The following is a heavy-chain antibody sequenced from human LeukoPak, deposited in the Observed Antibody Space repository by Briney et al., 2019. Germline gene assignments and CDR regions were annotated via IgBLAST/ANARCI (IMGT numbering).Heavy chain of an antibody. V-gene: IGHV4-34*01. CDR1: GGSFSGYY. J-gene: IGHJ5*02. CDR2: INHSGST. Sequence: SETLSLTCAVYGGSFSGYYWSWIRQPPGKGLEWIGEINHSGSTNYNPSLKSRVTISVDTSKNQFSLKLSSVTAADTAVYYCFSPPDPWGQGTLVTVSS. CDR3: FSPPDP.